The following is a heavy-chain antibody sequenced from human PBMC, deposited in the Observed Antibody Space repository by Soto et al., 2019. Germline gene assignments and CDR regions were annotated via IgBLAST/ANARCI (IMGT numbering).Heavy chain of an antibody. D-gene: IGHD6-13*01. CDR2: ISAYGGST. Sequence: ASVKVSCKASGYTFTSYGISWVRQAPGQGLEWMGRISAYGGSTNYAQKLQGRVTMTRDTSTSTVYMELSSLRSEDTAVYYCARAGNYCYYMAVWGKGTTVTVSS. V-gene: IGHV1-18*01. CDR1: GYTFTSYG. CDR3: ARAGNYCYYMAV. J-gene: IGHJ6*03.